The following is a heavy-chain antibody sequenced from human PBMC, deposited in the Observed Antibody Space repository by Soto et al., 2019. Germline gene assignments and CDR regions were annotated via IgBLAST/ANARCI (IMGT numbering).Heavy chain of an antibody. J-gene: IGHJ2*01. CDR1: GYTFTSYG. Sequence: GASVKVSCKASGYTFTSYGISWVRQAPGQGREWMGWISAYNGNTNYAQKLQGRVTMTTDTSTSTAYMELRILRSDDTAVYFFERKAEWDFHLWCRATLVIVS. CDR2: ISAYNGNT. V-gene: IGHV1-18*04. CDR3: ERKAEWDFHL.